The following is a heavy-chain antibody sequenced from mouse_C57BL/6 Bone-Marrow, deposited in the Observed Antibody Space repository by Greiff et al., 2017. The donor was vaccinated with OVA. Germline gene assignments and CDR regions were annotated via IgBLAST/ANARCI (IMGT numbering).Heavy chain of an antibody. CDR3: SSREPLRRYFDY. J-gene: IGHJ2*01. V-gene: IGHV5-6*01. Sequence: EVKLVESGGDLVKPGGSLKLSCAASGFTFSSYGMSWVSQTPDKRLEWVATISSGGSYTYYPDSVKGRFTISRDNAKKTLYLQMRSLKSEDTARYDWSSREPLRRYFDYWGQGTTLTVAS. CDR1: GFTFSSYG. D-gene: IGHD6-1*01. CDR2: ISSGGSYT.